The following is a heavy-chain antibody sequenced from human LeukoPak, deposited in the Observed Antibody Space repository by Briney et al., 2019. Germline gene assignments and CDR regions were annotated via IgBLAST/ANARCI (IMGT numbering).Heavy chain of an antibody. J-gene: IGHJ4*02. Sequence: GGSLRLSCAASGFTFSSYGMSWVRQAPGKGLEWVSAISGSGGSTYYADSVKGRFTISRDNSKNTLYLQMNSLRAEDTAVYFCAKVDIVARGVDYWGQGTLVTVSS. CDR1: GFTFSSYG. CDR3: AKVDIVARGVDY. V-gene: IGHV3-23*01. CDR2: ISGSGGST. D-gene: IGHD5-12*01.